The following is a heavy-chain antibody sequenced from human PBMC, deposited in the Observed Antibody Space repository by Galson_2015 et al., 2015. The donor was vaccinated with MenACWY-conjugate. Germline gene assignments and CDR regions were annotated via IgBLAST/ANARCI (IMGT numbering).Heavy chain of an antibody. J-gene: IGHJ3*02. CDR2: IYYSGST. CDR1: GGSISSYY. CDR3: ARELAGGSAFDI. Sequence: ETLSLTCTVSGGSISSYYWSWIRQPPGKGLEWIGYIYYSGSTNYNPSLKSRVTISVDTSKNQFSLKLSSVTAADTAVYYCARELAGGSAFDIWGQGTMVTVSS. V-gene: IGHV4-59*01. D-gene: IGHD6-19*01.